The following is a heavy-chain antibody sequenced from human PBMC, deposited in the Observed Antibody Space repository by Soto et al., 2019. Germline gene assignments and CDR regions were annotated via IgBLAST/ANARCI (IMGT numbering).Heavy chain of an antibody. J-gene: IGHJ4*02. D-gene: IGHD4-17*01. CDR3: ARANDYGDYVRDY. Sequence: QVQLVESGGGVVQPGRSLRLSCAASGFTFSSYAMHWVRQAPGKGLEWVAVISYDGSNKYYANSVKGRFTISRDNSKNTLYLQMNSLRAEDTAVYYCARANDYGDYVRDYWGQGTLVTVSS. CDR2: ISYDGSNK. V-gene: IGHV3-30-3*01. CDR1: GFTFSSYA.